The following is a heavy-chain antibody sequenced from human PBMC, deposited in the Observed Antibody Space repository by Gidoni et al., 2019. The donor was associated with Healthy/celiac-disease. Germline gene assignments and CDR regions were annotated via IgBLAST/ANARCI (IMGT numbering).Heavy chain of an antibody. CDR3: ARDQSPGTTIVWWFDP. CDR2: ISAYNGNT. J-gene: IGHJ5*02. V-gene: IGHV1-18*01. CDR1: CYTVTSYG. D-gene: IGHD1-7*01. Sequence: QVQLVHAGAEGKKPGASVHVSCQASCYTVTSYGISWVRQAPGQGLEWRGWISAYNGNTNYAQKLRCRVTMTTDTSTSTAYMELRSLRSDDTAVYYCARDQSPGTTIVWWFDPWGQGTLVTVSS.